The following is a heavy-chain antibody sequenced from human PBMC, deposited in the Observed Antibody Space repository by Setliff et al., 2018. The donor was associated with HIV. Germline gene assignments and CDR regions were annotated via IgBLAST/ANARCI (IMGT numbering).Heavy chain of an antibody. V-gene: IGHV4-34*01. CDR2: INHSGNT. CDR3: ARAVNQNKAMVYIARWGWYFDL. J-gene: IGHJ2*01. Sequence: SETLSLTCAVYGGSFSGYYWSWIRQPPGKGLEWIGEINHSGNTNYNPSLKSRVTISVDTSKNQFSLRLSSVTAADTAVYYCARAVNQNKAMVYIARWGWYFDLWGRGTPVTVSS. D-gene: IGHD5-18*01. CDR1: GGSFSGYY.